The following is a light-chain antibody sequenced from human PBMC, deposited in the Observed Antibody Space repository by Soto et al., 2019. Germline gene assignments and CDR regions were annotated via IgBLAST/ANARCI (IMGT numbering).Light chain of an antibody. Sequence: DIKMPRSPSSLPPSVGARGTIPCRASQSISSYLNWYQQKPGKAPKLLIYAASSLQSGVPSRFSGSGSGTDFTLTISSLQPEDFATFYCQQSYSTPLTFGGGTKVDIK. CDR1: QSISSY. CDR2: AAS. CDR3: QQSYSTPLT. J-gene: IGKJ4*01. V-gene: IGKV1-39*01.